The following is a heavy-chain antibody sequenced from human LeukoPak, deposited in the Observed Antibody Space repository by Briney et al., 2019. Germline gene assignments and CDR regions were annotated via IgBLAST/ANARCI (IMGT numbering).Heavy chain of an antibody. CDR3: AGLWGYCSSTTCLTSFDY. CDR2: ISYDGSNK. CDR1: GFTFSSYA. D-gene: IGHD2-2*01. Sequence: GGSLRLSCAASGFTFSSYAMHWVRQAPGKGLEWVALISYDGSNKYYADSVKGRFTNSRDNPKNTLYLQMNSLRAEDTAVYYCAGLWGYCSSTTCLTSFDYWGQGTLVTVSS. V-gene: IGHV3-30*04. J-gene: IGHJ4*02.